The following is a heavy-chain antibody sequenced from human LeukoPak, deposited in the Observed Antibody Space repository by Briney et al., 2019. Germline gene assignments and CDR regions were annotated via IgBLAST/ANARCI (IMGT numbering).Heavy chain of an antibody. Sequence: PGGSLRLSCAASGFTVSSNYMSCVRRAPGKGLEWVSIIYIGGSTYYADSVEGRFTISRDNSKNTVYLQMNSLRAEDTAVYYCARESITMVRGVIRALTFDYWGQGTLVTVSS. D-gene: IGHD3-10*01. CDR3: ARESITMVRGVIRALTFDY. CDR1: GFTVSSNY. CDR2: IYIGGST. J-gene: IGHJ4*02. V-gene: IGHV3-53*01.